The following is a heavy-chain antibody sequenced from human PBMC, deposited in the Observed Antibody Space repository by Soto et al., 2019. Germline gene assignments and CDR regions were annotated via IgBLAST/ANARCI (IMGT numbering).Heavy chain of an antibody. J-gene: IGHJ3*02. Sequence: QLHLVQSGAVVKKPGASVTVSCSASGYPVTAYYMHWVRQAPGRGLEWMGGINPATGAAKYTQTFQGRVTMPRDQSTGTFFMELSGLTSEDTAVFYWARGGGVGVAGSAAFDMWGQGTLVTVSS. CDR3: ARGGGVGVAGSAAFDM. CDR2: INPATGAA. V-gene: IGHV1-2*02. D-gene: IGHD3-3*01. CDR1: GYPVTAYY.